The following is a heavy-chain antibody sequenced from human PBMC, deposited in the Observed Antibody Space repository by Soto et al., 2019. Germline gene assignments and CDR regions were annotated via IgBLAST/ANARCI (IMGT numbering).Heavy chain of an antibody. V-gene: IGHV3-48*01. Sequence: GGSPRPSFAASGFTFNDYSINWVRQAPGKGLEWVSYITPSSTIIYYADSVRGRFTISRDNAKKSLYLQMNSLRAEDTALYYCARDLHYAFDYWGHGTLVTVSS. J-gene: IGHJ4*01. CDR3: ARDLHYAFDY. CDR1: GFTFNDYS. D-gene: IGHD4-17*01. CDR2: ITPSSTII.